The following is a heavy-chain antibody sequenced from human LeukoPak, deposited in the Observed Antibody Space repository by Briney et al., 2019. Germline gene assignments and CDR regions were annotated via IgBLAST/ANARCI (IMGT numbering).Heavy chain of an antibody. V-gene: IGHV4-39*01. Sequence: SETLSLTCTVSGGSISSSSYYWGWIRQPPGKGLEWIGSIYYSGSTYYRPSLKSRVTISVDTSKNQFSLKLSSVTAADTAVYYCARRFYYGSGSYYYYFDHWAREPWSPSPQ. CDR3: ARRFYYGSGSYYYYFDH. CDR2: IYYSGST. J-gene: IGHJ4*02. D-gene: IGHD3-10*01. CDR1: GGSISSSSYY.